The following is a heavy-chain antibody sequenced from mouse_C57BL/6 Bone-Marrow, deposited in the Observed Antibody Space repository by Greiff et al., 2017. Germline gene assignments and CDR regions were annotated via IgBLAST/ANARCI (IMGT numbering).Heavy chain of an antibody. J-gene: IGHJ1*03. V-gene: IGHV14-2*01. D-gene: IGHD1-1*01. Sequence: EVKLQQSGAELVKPGASVKLSCTASGFNIKDYYMHWVKQRTEQGLEWIGRIDPGDGETQYDPKFQGKATITVDTSSNTAYLQINSLTSKDTAVYDCVGGYGGSYWDFDGWCTGTTVTVSS. CDR2: IDPGDGET. CDR3: VGGYGGSYWDFDG. CDR1: GFNIKDYY.